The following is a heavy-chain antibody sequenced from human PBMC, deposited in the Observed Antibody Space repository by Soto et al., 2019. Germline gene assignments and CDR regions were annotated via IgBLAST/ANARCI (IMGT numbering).Heavy chain of an antibody. V-gene: IGHV1-69*01. Sequence: QVQLVQSGAEVKKPGSSVKVSCKASGGTFSSYAISWVRQAPGQGLEWMGGIIPIFGTANYAQKFQGRVTITADESTSTADMQLSSLRSEDTAVYYCARERNGRRVNFDYWGQGTLVTFSS. CDR3: ARERNGRRVNFDY. CDR2: IIPIFGTA. D-gene: IGHD4-17*01. J-gene: IGHJ4*02. CDR1: GGTFSSYA.